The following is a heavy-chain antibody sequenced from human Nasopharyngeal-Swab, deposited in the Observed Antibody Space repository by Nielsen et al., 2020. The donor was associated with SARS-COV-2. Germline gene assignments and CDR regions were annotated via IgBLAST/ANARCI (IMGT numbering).Heavy chain of an antibody. Sequence: RQAPGKGLEWIGYIYYSGSTYYNPSLKSRVTISVDTSKNQFSLKLISVTAADTAVYYCARVFWGYCSSTSCSNYYYYYYMDVWGKGTTVTVSS. V-gene: IGHV4-31*02. J-gene: IGHJ6*03. D-gene: IGHD2-2*01. CDR3: ARVFWGYCSSTSCSNYYYYYYMDV. CDR2: IYYSGST.